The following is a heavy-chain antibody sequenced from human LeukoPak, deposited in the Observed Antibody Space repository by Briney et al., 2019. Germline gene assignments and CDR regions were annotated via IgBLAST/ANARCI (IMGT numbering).Heavy chain of an antibody. V-gene: IGHV4-61*02. Sequence: PSETLSLTCTVSGGSISSGSYNWSWIRQPAGKGLEWIGRIYTSGSTNYNPSLKSRVTISVDTSKNQFSLKLSSVTAADTAVYYCARGDSSGWYHFDYWGQGTLVTVSS. CDR2: IYTSGST. D-gene: IGHD6-19*01. CDR1: GGSISSGSYN. CDR3: ARGDSSGWYHFDY. J-gene: IGHJ4*02.